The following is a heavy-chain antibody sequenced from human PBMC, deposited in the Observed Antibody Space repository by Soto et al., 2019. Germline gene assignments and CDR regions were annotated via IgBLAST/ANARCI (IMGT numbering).Heavy chain of an antibody. CDR1: GFSVSRYW. D-gene: IGHD1-1*01. CDR3: VRIDTTVGVYWYCDL. CDR2: IKRDGSEK. J-gene: IGHJ2*01. V-gene: IGHV3-7*01. Sequence: EVQLVESGGGLVQPGGSLRLSCAASGFSVSRYWMSWVRQAPGKGLERVANIKRDGSEKYYVDSVKGRFTISRDNAKNSLYLQLNSLRAEDTAVYYCVRIDTTVGVYWYCDLWGRGTLVTVSS.